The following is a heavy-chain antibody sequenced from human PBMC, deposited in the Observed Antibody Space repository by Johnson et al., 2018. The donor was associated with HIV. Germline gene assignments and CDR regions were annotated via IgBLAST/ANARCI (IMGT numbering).Heavy chain of an antibody. CDR3: ARDYLRDTGAFDI. V-gene: IGHV3-30-3*01. CDR2: ISYDGSNK. J-gene: IGHJ3*02. CDR1: GFTFSSYA. Sequence: QVQLVESGGGVVQPGRSLRLSCAVSGFTFSSYAMHWVRQAPGKGLEWVAIISYDGSNKYYADSVKGRFTISRDNSKNTLYLQMNSLRAEDTAVYYCARDYLRDTGAFDIWGQGTMVTVSS. D-gene: IGHD2-8*02.